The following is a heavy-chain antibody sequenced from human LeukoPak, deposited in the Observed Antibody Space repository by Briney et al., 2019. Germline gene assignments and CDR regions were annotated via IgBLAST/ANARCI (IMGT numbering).Heavy chain of an antibody. Sequence: SETLSLTCAVYGGSFSGYYWSWIRQPPGKGLEWIGEINHSGSTNYNPSLKSRVTILVDTSKNQFSLKLSSVTAADTAVYYCARHVRVVVAATQYYYYYMDVWGKGTTVTVSS. CDR1: GGSFSGYY. CDR2: INHSGST. V-gene: IGHV4-34*01. CDR3: ARHVRVVVAATQYYYYYMDV. D-gene: IGHD2-15*01. J-gene: IGHJ6*03.